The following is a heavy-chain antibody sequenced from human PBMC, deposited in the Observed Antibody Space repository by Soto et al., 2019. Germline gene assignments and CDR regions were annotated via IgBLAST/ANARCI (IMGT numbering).Heavy chain of an antibody. CDR2: ISSSSSYI. CDR3: ARDGVVLMVYATYWFDP. CDR1: GFTFSSYS. V-gene: IGHV3-21*01. D-gene: IGHD2-8*01. J-gene: IGHJ5*02. Sequence: GGSLRLSCAASGFTFSSYSMNWVRQAPGKGLEWVSSISSSSSYIYYADSVKGRFTISRDNAKNSLYLQMNSLRAEDTAVYYCARDGVVLMVYATYWFDPWGQGTLVTVSS.